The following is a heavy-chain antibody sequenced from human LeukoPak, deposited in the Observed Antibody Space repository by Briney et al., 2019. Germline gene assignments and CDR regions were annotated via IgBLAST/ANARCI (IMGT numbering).Heavy chain of an antibody. J-gene: IGHJ5*02. Sequence: SETPSLTCAVYGGSFSGYYWSWIRQPPGKGLEWIGEINHSGSTNYNPSLKSRVTISVDTSKNQFSLKLTSVTAADTAVYFCARNYFDSPFDPWGQGTLVTVSS. CDR1: GGSFSGYY. CDR2: INHSGST. D-gene: IGHD3-22*01. CDR3: ARNYFDSPFDP. V-gene: IGHV4-34*01.